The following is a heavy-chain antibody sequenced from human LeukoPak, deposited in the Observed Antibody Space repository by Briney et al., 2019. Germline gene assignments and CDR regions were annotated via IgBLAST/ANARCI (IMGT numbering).Heavy chain of an antibody. D-gene: IGHD2-15*01. CDR1: GFTFSSYA. J-gene: IGHJ6*03. CDR2: ISGSGGST. V-gene: IGHV3-23*01. CDR3: AKKGRSVAGTDYYYYMDV. Sequence: PGGSLRLSCAASGFTFSSYAMSWVRQAPGKGLEWVSAISGSGGSTYYADSVKGRFTISRDNSKNTLYLQMNSLRAEDTAVYYCAKKGRSVAGTDYYYYMDVWGKGTTVTVSS.